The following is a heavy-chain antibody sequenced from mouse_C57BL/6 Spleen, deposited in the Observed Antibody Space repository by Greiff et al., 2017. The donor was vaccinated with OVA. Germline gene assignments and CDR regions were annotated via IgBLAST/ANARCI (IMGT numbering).Heavy chain of an antibody. V-gene: IGHV1-69*01. Sequence: VQLQQPGAELVMPGASVQLSCKASGYTFTSYWMHWVKQRPGQGLEWIGEIDPSDSYTNYNQKFKGKSTLTVDKSSSTAYMQLSSLTSEDSAVYYCARGDYPYWGQGTLVTVSA. CDR1: GYTFTSYW. CDR2: IDPSDSYT. CDR3: ARGDYPY. J-gene: IGHJ3*01. D-gene: IGHD2-4*01.